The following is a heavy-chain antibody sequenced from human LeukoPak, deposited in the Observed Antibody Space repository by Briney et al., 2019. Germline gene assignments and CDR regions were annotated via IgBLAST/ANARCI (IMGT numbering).Heavy chain of an antibody. Sequence: SETLSLTCIVSGGSITSYSWGWIRQPAGKGLEWIGRLSLTGSTTYSPSLKSRVTMSVDTSKNRFSLKLNSVTAADTAVYYCARAVGDNRAFDIWGQGTVVTVSS. CDR1: GGSITSYS. CDR2: LSLTGST. D-gene: IGHD1-14*01. V-gene: IGHV4-4*07. J-gene: IGHJ3*02. CDR3: ARAVGDNRAFDI.